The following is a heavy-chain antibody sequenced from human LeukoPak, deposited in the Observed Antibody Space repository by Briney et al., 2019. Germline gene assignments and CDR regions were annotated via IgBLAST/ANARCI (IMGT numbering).Heavy chain of an antibody. J-gene: IGHJ5*01. Sequence: SETLSLTCTVSGVSISSGGYYWSWIRQRPGKGLEWIGYIYYSGSTYHNPSLKSRVTISVDTSKNQFSLKLSSVTAADTAVYYCARVDCSNWYDYWGQGILVTVSS. CDR3: ARVDCSNWYDY. CDR2: IYYSGST. CDR1: GVSISSGGYY. V-gene: IGHV4-31*03. D-gene: IGHD2-21*01.